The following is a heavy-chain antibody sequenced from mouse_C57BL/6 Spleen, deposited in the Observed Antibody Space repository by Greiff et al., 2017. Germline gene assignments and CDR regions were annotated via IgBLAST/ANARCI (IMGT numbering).Heavy chain of an antibody. J-gene: IGHJ3*01. Sequence: EVQRVESGGGLVKPGGSLKLSCAASGFTFSDYGMHWVRQAPEKGLEWVAYISSGSSTIYYADTVKGRFTISRDNAKNTLFLQMTSLRSEDTAMYYCARPLDGSISWFAYWGQGTLVTVSA. CDR2: ISSGSSTI. CDR3: ARPLDGSISWFAY. CDR1: GFTFSDYG. D-gene: IGHD1-1*01. V-gene: IGHV5-17*01.